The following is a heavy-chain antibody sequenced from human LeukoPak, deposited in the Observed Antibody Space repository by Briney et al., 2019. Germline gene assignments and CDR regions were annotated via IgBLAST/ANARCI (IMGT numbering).Heavy chain of an antibody. V-gene: IGHV4-61*02. J-gene: IGHJ4*02. CDR1: GGSISSGSYY. D-gene: IGHD4-17*01. CDR3: ATNEYGPSEY. Sequence: PSETLSLTCTVSGGSISSGSYYWSWIRQPAGKGLEWIGRIYTSGSTNYNPSLKSRVTMSVDTSKNQFSLKLSSVTAADTAVYYCATNEYGPSEYWGQGTLVTVSS. CDR2: IYTSGST.